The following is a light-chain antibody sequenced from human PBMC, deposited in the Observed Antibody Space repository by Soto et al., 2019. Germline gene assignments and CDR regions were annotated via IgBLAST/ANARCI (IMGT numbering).Light chain of an antibody. J-gene: IGKJ1*01. CDR2: GAS. CDR3: QQYNNWAPAP. V-gene: IGKV3-15*01. CDR1: QTVTRN. Sequence: EIVMTQSPASLSVSPGERATLSCRASQTVTRNLAWYQQKPGQAPRLLIYGASTRATGIPARSSGSGSGTEFTPTISGLQSEDSVVYYCQQYNNWAPAPFGQGTKVEIK.